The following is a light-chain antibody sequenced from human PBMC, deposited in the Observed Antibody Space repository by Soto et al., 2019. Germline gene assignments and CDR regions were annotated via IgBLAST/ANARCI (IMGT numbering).Light chain of an antibody. J-gene: IGKJ1*01. CDR3: QQYMSYS. V-gene: IGKV3-15*01. CDR1: RTVGAN. CDR2: DAS. Sequence: DMVMTQSPATLSVSPGGRATLSCTASRTVGANLAWYQQRPGQAPRLLMYDASTRATGIPARISGSGSGTEFTLTISSLQPDDLATYYCQQYMSYSFGQGTKVDIK.